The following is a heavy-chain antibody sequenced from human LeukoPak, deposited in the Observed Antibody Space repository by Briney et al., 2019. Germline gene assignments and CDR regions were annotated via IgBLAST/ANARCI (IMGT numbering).Heavy chain of an antibody. Sequence: GGSLRLSCAASGFTFSSYAMSWVRQAPGKGLEWVSAISGSGGSTYYADSVKGRFTIPRDNSKNTLYLQMNSLRAEDTAVYYCAKDRFLGTLGYCSGGSCYPFDYWGQGTLVTVSS. D-gene: IGHD2-15*01. CDR3: AKDRFLGTLGYCSGGSCYPFDY. J-gene: IGHJ4*02. CDR2: ISGSGGST. V-gene: IGHV3-23*01. CDR1: GFTFSSYA.